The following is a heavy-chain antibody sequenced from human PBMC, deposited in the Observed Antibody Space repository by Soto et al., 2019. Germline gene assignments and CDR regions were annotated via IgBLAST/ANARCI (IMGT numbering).Heavy chain of an antibody. V-gene: IGHV1-18*01. D-gene: IGHD3-10*01. CDR1: GYTFTDHG. Sequence: QVQLVQSGPEVKKPGASVTVSCKTSGYTFTDHGIDWVRQAPGQGLEWVGWVSSYNGNTNYAYNLKDRVIMTTDASTSTAYMELRGLRSDDTAVYYCAREVEGSYSPADFWGQGTPCTVAS. CDR3: AREVEGSYSPADF. CDR2: VSSYNGNT. J-gene: IGHJ4*02.